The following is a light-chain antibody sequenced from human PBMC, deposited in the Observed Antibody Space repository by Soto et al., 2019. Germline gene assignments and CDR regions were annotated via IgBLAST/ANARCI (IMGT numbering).Light chain of an antibody. CDR3: QQSYSTPIT. V-gene: IGKV1-39*01. J-gene: IGKJ5*01. Sequence: DIQMTPSPSSLSASVGDSVTITCRASQSISSYLNRYQQKPGQAPQLLIYAASSLHSGVPSRFSGSGSGTEFTLTISSLQPEDFATYYCQQSYSTPITLGQGTRREIK. CDR1: QSISSY. CDR2: AAS.